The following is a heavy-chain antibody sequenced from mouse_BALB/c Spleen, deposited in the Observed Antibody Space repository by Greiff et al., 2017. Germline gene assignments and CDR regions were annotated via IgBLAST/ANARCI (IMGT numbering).Heavy chain of an antibody. CDR3: ATHYYGSSYYFDY. CDR2: ISSGGST. CDR1: GFTFSSYA. D-gene: IGHD1-1*01. Sequence: EVKLMESGGGLVKPGGSLKLSCAASGFTFSSYAMSWVRQTPEKRLEWVASISSGGSTYYPDSVKGRFTISRDNARNILYLQMSSLRSEDTAMYYCATHYYGSSYYFDYWGQGTTLTVSS. J-gene: IGHJ2*01. V-gene: IGHV5-6-5*01.